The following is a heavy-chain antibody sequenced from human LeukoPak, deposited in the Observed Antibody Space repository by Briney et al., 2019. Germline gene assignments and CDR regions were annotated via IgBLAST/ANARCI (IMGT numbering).Heavy chain of an antibody. V-gene: IGHV3-30*03. D-gene: IGHD7-27*01. J-gene: IGHJ4*02. CDR3: ARDLNWGDYYFDY. Sequence: GGSLRLSCAASGFTFSNYWMSWVRQTPGKGLEWVAVISYDGSNKYYADSVKGRFTISRDNAKNSLYLQMNSLRAEDTAVYYCARDLNWGDYYFDYWGQGTLVTVSS. CDR2: ISYDGSNK. CDR1: GFTFSNYW.